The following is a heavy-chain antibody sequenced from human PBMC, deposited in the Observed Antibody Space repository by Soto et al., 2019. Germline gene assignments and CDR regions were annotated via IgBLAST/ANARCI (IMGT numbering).Heavy chain of an antibody. CDR3: ATDSQALMITFGGNPSTLDV. D-gene: IGHD3-16*01. CDR2: FDPEDGET. Sequence: ASVKVSCKVSGYTLTELSMHWVRQAPGKGLEWMGGFDPEDGETIYAQKFQGRVTMTEDTSTDTAYMELSSLRSEDTAVYYCATDSQALMITFGGNPSTLDVWGKGTTVTVSS. V-gene: IGHV1-24*01. J-gene: IGHJ6*04. CDR1: GYTLTELS.